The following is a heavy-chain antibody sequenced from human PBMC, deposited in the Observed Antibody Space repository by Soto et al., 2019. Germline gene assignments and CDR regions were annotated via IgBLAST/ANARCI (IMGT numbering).Heavy chain of an antibody. D-gene: IGHD2-21*02. CDR2: IYYSGST. CDR1: GDSISSRSYY. J-gene: IGHJ4*02. CDR3: ARQRTSVVTQVYFDV. Sequence: NPSETLSLTCTVTGDSISSRSYYWGWIRQPPGKGLEWIGSIYYSGSTYNNPSLRSRVSMSIDTSKDQFSLKLKSVTAADTALYFCARQRTSVVTQVYFDVWGPGSLVTVSS. V-gene: IGHV4-39*01.